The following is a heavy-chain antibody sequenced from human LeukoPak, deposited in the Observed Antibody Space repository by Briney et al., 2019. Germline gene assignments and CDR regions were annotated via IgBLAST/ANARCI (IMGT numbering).Heavy chain of an antibody. J-gene: IGHJ4*02. V-gene: IGHV3-30*02. CDR3: EKGGGSPYYFDY. D-gene: IGHD3-10*01. CDR1: GFTFTNYG. Sequence: GGSLRLSCAASGFTFTNYGMHWVRQAPGKGLEWGAFIRYEGGDKSYGDSVKGRFTISRDNSKNTVYLKMNSVRAEDASAYYCEKGGGSPYYFDYWGQGTLVTVSS. CDR2: IRYEGGDK.